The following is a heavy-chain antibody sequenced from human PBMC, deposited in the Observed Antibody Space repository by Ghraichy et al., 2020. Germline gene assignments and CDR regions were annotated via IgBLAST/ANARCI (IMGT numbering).Heavy chain of an antibody. Sequence: SETLSLTCTVSGGSISSGGYYWSWIRQHPGKGLEWIGYIYYSGSTYYNPSLKSRVTISVDTSKNQFSLKLSSVTAADTAVYYCAMATLTPRGEYYFDYWGQGTLVTVSS. CDR1: GGSISSGGYY. CDR3: AMATLTPRGEYYFDY. CDR2: IYYSGST. V-gene: IGHV4-31*03. D-gene: IGHD4-23*01. J-gene: IGHJ4*02.